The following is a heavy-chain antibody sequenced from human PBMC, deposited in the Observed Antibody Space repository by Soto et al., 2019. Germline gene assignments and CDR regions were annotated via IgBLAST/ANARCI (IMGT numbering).Heavy chain of an antibody. J-gene: IGHJ3*02. CDR3: ATELELNAFDI. CDR1: GGTFSSYA. V-gene: IGHV1-69*13. Sequence: SVKVSCKASGGTFSSYAISWVRQAPGQGLEWMGGIIPIYGTANYAQKFQGRVTITADESTSTAYMELSSLRSEDTAVYYCATELELNAFDIWGQGTMVTVSS. D-gene: IGHD1-7*01. CDR2: IIPIYGTA.